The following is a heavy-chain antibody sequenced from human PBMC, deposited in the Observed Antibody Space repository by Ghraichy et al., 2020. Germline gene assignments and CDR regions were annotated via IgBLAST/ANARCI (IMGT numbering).Heavy chain of an antibody. CDR2: ISSSSSYI. D-gene: IGHD3-22*01. V-gene: IGHV3-21*01. J-gene: IGHJ4*02. CDR1: GFTFSSYS. CDR3: ARGGRYYDSSGYY. Sequence: LSLTCAASGFTFSSYSMNWVRQAPGKGLEWVSSISSSSSYIYYADSVKGRFTISRDNAKNSLYLQMNSLRAEDTAVYYCARGGRYYDSSGYYWGQGTLVTVSS.